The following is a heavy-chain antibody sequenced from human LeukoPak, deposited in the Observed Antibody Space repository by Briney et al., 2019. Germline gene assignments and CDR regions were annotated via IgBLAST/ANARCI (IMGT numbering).Heavy chain of an antibody. CDR1: GFSVSTNY. Sequence: GGALRLSCAASGFSVSTNYMSWVRQAPGKGLEWVSVVYSGGSAFYADSVKDRFTISRDNSKNTVYLQMNSLRAEDTAIYYCAKGRTTMVTLFDYWGQGTLVTVSS. V-gene: IGHV3-66*01. J-gene: IGHJ4*02. CDR2: VYSGGSA. CDR3: AKGRTTMVTLFDY. D-gene: IGHD4-23*01.